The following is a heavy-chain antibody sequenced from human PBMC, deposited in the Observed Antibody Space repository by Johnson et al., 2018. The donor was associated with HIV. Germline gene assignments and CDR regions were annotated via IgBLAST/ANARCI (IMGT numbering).Heavy chain of an antibody. CDR3: ARVRGGTGHDAFDI. V-gene: IGHV3-74*01. CDR2: VNSDGYST. J-gene: IGHJ3*02. CDR1: GFTLSDYW. Sequence: VQLVESGGGLVQPGGSLRLSCAAYGFTLSDYWMHWVRQGTGKGLAWVARVNSDGYSTSYAGSVKGRFTISRDNAKNTLFLEMNSLRTEDTAVYYCARVRGGTGHDAFDIWGQGTMVTVSS.